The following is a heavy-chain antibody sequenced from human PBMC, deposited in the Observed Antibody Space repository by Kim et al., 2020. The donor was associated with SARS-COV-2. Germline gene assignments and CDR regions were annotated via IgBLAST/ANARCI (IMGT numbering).Heavy chain of an antibody. CDR2: VNTANGNT. V-gene: IGHV1-3*04. CDR1: GYSFTTYG. CDR3: AKDVVDGGGYPRGADY. J-gene: IGHJ4*02. D-gene: IGHD1-26*01. Sequence: ASVKVSCKASGYSFTTYGIHWVRQAPGQRLEWMGWVNTANGNTRYSQRFQDRITLIRDTSANTAYMELSSLTSEDTAMYYCAKDVVDGGGYPRGADYWGLGTLITVST.